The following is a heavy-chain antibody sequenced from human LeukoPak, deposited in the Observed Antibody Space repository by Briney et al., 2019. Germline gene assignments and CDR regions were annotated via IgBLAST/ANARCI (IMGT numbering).Heavy chain of an antibody. V-gene: IGHV1-46*01. CDR3: ARGGSYYFDY. CDR1: GDTFTSYY. D-gene: IGHD3-10*01. CDR2: INPSVGST. Sequence: ASVNVSCKASGDTFTSYYMQCVRQAPAEGLEWIGIINPSVGSTSYAQKFQGRVTMNRDTSTSTVYMELSSLRSEDTAVYYCARGGSYYFDYWGQGTLVTVSS. J-gene: IGHJ4*02.